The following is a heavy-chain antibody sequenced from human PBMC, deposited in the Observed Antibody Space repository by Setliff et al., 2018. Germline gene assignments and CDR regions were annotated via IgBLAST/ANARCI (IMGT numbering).Heavy chain of an antibody. J-gene: IGHJ4*02. V-gene: IGHV3-15*01. CDR2: IKGQTDGGTT. CDR1: GFTFDDYA. D-gene: IGHD6-19*01. Sequence: PGGSLRLSCAASGFTFDDYAMNWVRQAPGKGLEWVGRIKGQTDGGTTDYAAPVKGRFSISRDDSKNTVYLQMNSLKTEDTAVYYCTTGYISGYYIGHWGLGTLVTVSS. CDR3: TTGYISGYYIGH.